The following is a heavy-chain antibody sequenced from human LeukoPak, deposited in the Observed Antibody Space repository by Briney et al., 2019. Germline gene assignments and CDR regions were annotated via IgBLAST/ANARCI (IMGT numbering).Heavy chain of an antibody. CDR2: IYYSGST. V-gene: IGHV4-59*01. CDR1: GGSISSYY. Sequence: SQTPSLTCTVSGGSISSYYWSWIRQPPGKGLEWIGYIYYSGSTNYNPSLKSRVTISVDTSKNQFSLKLSSVTAADTAVYYCARDLGGIAAAGTLDYWGQGTLVTVSS. J-gene: IGHJ4*02. D-gene: IGHD6-13*01. CDR3: ARDLGGIAAAGTLDY.